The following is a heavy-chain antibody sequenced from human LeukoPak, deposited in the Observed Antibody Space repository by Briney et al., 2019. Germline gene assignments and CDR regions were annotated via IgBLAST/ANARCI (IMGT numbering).Heavy chain of an antibody. CDR1: GYTFTGYY. J-gene: IGHJ4*02. V-gene: IGHV1-2*02. CDR3: ARGYDSSGYYPG. Sequence: ASVKVFCKASGYTFTGYYMHWVRQAPGQGLEWMGWINPNSGGTNYAQKFQGRVTMTRDTSISTAYMELSRLRSDDTAVYYCARGYDSSGYYPGWGQGTLVTVSS. CDR2: INPNSGGT. D-gene: IGHD3-22*01.